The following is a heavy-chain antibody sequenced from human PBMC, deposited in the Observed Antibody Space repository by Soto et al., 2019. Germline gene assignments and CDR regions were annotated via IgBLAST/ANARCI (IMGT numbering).Heavy chain of an antibody. J-gene: IGHJ6*02. CDR2: IYWDGDE. V-gene: IGHV2-5*02. CDR3: AHKGGRGAGMDV. D-gene: IGHD2-15*01. CDR1: GFSVSTSGVG. Sequence: QITLKESGPTLVKPTQTLTLTCTFSGFSVSTSGVGVAWIRQPPGKALEWLALIYWDGDERYSPFLQSRVTITNDTSKNQVVLTMTNMDPVDTATYYCAHKGGRGAGMDVWGQGTTVTVSS.